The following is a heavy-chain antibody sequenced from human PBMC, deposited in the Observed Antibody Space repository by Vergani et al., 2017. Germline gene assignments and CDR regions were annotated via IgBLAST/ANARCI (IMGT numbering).Heavy chain of an antibody. Sequence: QVQLVQSGAEVKKPGASVKVSCKASGYTFTSYYMHWVRQAPGQGLEWRGIINPSGGSTSYTQKFQGRVTMTRDTSTSTVYMELSSLRSEDRAVYYCARAPGYSSSSGNWFDPWGQGTLVTVSS. CDR1: GYTFTSYY. V-gene: IGHV1-46*01. CDR2: INPSGGST. D-gene: IGHD6-6*01. CDR3: ARAPGYSSSSGNWFDP. J-gene: IGHJ5*02.